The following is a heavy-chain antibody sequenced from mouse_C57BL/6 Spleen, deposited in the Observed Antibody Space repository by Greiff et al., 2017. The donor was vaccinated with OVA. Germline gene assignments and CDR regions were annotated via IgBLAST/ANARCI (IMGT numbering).Heavy chain of an antibody. Sequence: EVQLMQSGGGLVQPGESLKLSCESTEYEFPSHDMTWVRKTPEKRLALVAAINSDGGSTYYPDTMERRFTFSRDNPKKHLYLQMRSLRSEDTAVYYCARHEYYCSMDYWGQGTPVTVS. CDR2: INSDGGST. CDR1: EYEFPSHD. CDR3: ARHEYYCSMDY. V-gene: IGHV5-2*01. D-gene: IGHD1-1*01. J-gene: IGHJ4*01.